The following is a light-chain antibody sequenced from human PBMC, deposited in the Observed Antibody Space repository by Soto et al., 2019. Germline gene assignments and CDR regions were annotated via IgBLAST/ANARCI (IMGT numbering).Light chain of an antibody. J-gene: IGKJ4*01. CDR2: GAS. CDR1: QGISTF. Sequence: IQLTQSPSSLSASVGDTVTITCRASQGISTFLAWSQQEPGKAPKLLIYGASTLKSVVPSRFSGRGSGTDFILTICRLQPEDSATYYCQQLSSSPLTFGGGTKVEIK. V-gene: IGKV1-9*01. CDR3: QQLSSSPLT.